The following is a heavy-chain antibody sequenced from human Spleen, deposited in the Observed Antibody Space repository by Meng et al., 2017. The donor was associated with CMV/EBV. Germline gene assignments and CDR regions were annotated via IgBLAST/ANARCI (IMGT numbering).Heavy chain of an antibody. CDR2: ISSSSSYI. Sequence: GGSLRLSCAASGFTFSSDSMNWVRQAPGKGLEWVSSISSSSSYIYYADSVKGRFTISRDNAKNSLYLQMNSLRAEDTAVYYCARDLHYDYVWGSYRSGATGWFDPWGQGTRVTVSS. J-gene: IGHJ5*02. CDR1: GFTFSSDS. V-gene: IGHV3-21*01. CDR3: ARDLHYDYVWGSYRSGATGWFDP. D-gene: IGHD3-16*02.